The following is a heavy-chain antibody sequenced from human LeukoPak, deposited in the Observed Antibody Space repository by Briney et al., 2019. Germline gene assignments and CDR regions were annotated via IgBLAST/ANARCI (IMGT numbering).Heavy chain of an antibody. V-gene: IGHV3-48*03. CDR2: ISSSGSII. Sequence: GGSLRLSCAASGFPFSSYEKNWVRQAPGKGLEWVSYISSSGSIIYYADSVKGRFTISRDNAKNSLYLQMNSLRAEDTAVYYCARELATANYCGCHCSGDYWGQGILVTVSS. J-gene: IGHJ4*02. D-gene: IGHD2-21*02. CDR1: GFPFSSYE. CDR3: ARELATANYCGCHCSGDY.